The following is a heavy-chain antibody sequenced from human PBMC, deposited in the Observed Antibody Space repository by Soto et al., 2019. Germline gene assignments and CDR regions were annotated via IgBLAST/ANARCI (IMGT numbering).Heavy chain of an antibody. V-gene: IGHV3-23*01. CDR3: AKDLSGGGPIERGMDV. J-gene: IGHJ6*02. CDR1: GFTFSSYA. Sequence: EVQLLESGGGLVQPGGSLRLSCAASGFTFSSYAMSWVRQAPGKGLEWVSAISGSGGSTYYADSVKGRFTISRDNSKNTLYLQMNSLRAEDTAVYYCAKDLSGGGPIERGMDVGGQGTTVTVSS. CDR2: ISGSGGST. D-gene: IGHD3-16*01.